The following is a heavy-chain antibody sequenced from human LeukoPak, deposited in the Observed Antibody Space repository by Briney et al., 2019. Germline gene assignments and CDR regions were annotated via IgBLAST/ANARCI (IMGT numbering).Heavy chain of an antibody. D-gene: IGHD4-11*01. CDR3: ARGSRNYNNYEGADY. V-gene: IGHV4-34*01. CDR1: GGAFSGYY. J-gene: IGHJ4*02. Sequence: PSETLSLTCAVYGGAFSGYYWSWIRQPPGKGLEWIGEINHSGDTKYNPSLKRRVSMSVDESKDQFSLKLTSLTAADTAVYYCARGSRNYNNYEGADYWGQGTLVTVSS. CDR2: INHSGDT.